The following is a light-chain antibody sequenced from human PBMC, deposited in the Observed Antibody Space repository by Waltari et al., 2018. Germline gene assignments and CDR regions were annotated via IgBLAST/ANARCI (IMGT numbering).Light chain of an antibody. CDR1: NIGVKS. CDR2: EDS. CDR3: QVWDSNTNHVI. J-gene: IGLJ2*01. Sequence: SSVLTQPPSVSLAPGKTASITCGGNNIGVKSVHWYQQRPGQAPVLVIYEDSARPSGIPGRFSGSNSGNTATLTISRVEAGDGADYYCQVWDSNTNHVIFGGGTKLTVL. V-gene: IGLV3-21*04.